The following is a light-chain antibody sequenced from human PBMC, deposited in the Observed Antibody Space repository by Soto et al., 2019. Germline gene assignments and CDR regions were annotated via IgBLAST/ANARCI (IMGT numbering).Light chain of an antibody. Sequence: QSVLTQPPSVSGAPGQRVTISCTGSSSNIGAGYDVHWYQQLPGAAPKLLIHGNTNRPSGVPDRFSGSKSGTSASLAITGLQAEDEAHYYCQSYHSRLSGLLFGGGTKLTVL. CDR3: QSYHSRLSGLL. CDR2: GNT. CDR1: SSNIGAGYD. J-gene: IGLJ2*01. V-gene: IGLV1-40*01.